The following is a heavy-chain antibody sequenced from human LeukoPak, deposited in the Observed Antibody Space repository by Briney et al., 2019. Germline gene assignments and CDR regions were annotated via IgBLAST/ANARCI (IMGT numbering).Heavy chain of an antibody. V-gene: IGHV3-30*02. CDR3: AKDPGYWGRVLDH. CDR1: GFTFSNYG. D-gene: IGHD7-27*01. Sequence: QSGGSLRLSWAAAGFTFSNYGMHWARQAPGKGREWVAFIRLDGINTYYADSVKGRFTISRDNTKNTLYLQMNSLRTEDTALYYCAKDPGYWGRVLDHWGQGILVTVSS. CDR2: IRLDGINT. J-gene: IGHJ4*02.